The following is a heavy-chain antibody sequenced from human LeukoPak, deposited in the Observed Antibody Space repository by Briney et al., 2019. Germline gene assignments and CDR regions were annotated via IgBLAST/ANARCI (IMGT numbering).Heavy chain of an antibody. Sequence: GGSLRLSCAASGFNFNNFGMHWVRQAPGKGLEWVAFIRYNGNDKYYADSAKGRFTISRDSSKNTLYVQMHSLRVEDTAVYYCATSVRYSNYFFDSWGQGTLVTVSS. D-gene: IGHD4-11*01. CDR2: IRYNGNDK. J-gene: IGHJ4*02. V-gene: IGHV3-30*02. CDR3: ATSVRYSNYFFDS. CDR1: GFNFNNFG.